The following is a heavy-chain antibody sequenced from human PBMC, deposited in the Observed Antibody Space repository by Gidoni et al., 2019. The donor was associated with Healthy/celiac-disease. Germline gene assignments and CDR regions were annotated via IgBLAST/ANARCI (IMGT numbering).Heavy chain of an antibody. V-gene: IGHV3-48*01. CDR3: ARESDFWTPPNYYYYGMDV. CDR1: GFTFSSYR. D-gene: IGHD3-3*01. CDR2: ISSSSSTI. J-gene: IGHJ6*02. Sequence: EVQLVESVGGLVQPGGSLRLSCAASGFTFSSYRMNWVRQAPGKGLEWVSYISSSSSTIYYAESVKGRFTSSRDNAKNSLYLKMNSLRAEDTAVYYCARESDFWTPPNYYYYGMDVWGQGTTVTVSS.